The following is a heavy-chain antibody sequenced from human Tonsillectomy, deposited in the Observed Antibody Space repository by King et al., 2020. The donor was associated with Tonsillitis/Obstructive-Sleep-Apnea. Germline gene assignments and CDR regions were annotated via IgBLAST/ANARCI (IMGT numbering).Heavy chain of an antibody. CDR3: ASRVTVTTPGWFDP. Sequence: VQLQQWGAGLLKPSETLSLTCAVYGGSFIGYYWSWIRQPPGKGLEWIGEINHSGSTNYNPSLKSRVTISVDTSKNQFSLTLGSVTAADTAVYYCASRVTVTTPGWFDPWGQGTLVTVAS. CDR1: GGSFIGYY. V-gene: IGHV4-34*01. D-gene: IGHD4-17*01. J-gene: IGHJ5*02. CDR2: INHSGST.